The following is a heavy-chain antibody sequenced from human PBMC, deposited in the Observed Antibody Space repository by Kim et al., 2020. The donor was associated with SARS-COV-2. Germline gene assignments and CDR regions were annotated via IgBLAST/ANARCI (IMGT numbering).Heavy chain of an antibody. CDR3: AKALQGFYADYVPIAY. D-gene: IGHD4-17*01. CDR1: GFTFDDYG. J-gene: IGHJ4*02. CDR2: IGGDGTTT. V-gene: IGHV3-43*02. Sequence: GGSLRLSCAVSGFTFDDYGMHWVRQAPGKGLEWVSLIGGDGTTTYYTDSVKDRFTVSRDNRKASLYLQMNSLRTDDTAFYYCAKALQGFYADYVPIAYWGQGALVTVSS.